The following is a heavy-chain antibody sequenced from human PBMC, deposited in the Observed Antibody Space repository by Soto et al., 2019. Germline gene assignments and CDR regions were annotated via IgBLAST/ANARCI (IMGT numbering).Heavy chain of an antibody. V-gene: IGHV3-23*01. D-gene: IGHD5-18*01. J-gene: IGHJ4*02. CDR1: GFTFSSYA. Sequence: GGSLRLSCAASGFTFSSYAMSWVRQAPGKGLEWVSAISGSGGSTYYADSVKGRFTISRDNSKNTPYLQMNSLRAEDTAVYYCAKARWIQYYFDYWGQGTLVTVSS. CDR3: AKARWIQYYFDY. CDR2: ISGSGGST.